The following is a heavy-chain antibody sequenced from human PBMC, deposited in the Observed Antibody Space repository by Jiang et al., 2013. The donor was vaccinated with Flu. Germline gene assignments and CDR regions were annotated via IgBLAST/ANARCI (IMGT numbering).Heavy chain of an antibody. J-gene: IGHJ5*02. Sequence: GAEVKKPGESLKISCKVSGYNFASYWVGWVRQKPGKGLEWMGIIYPADSHTKYSPSFQGQVTISADKSISTAYLQWSSLKASDTAIYYCARDYGGNSYGLDPWAGEPWSPSPQ. CDR1: GYNFASYW. V-gene: IGHV5-51*01. CDR2: IYPADSHT. CDR3: ARDYGGNSYGLDP. D-gene: IGHD4-23*01.